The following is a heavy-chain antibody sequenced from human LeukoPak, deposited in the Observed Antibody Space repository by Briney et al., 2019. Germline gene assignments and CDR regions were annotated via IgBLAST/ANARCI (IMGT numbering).Heavy chain of an antibody. CDR1: GDSISSRNW. V-gene: IGHV4-4*02. D-gene: IGHD2-8*02. Sequence: SETLSLTCAVSGDSISSRNWWSWVRQPPGKGLDWIGEISHGGSTKYNPSLKNRVIISKDNFKNEFSLRLNSVTAADTAVYFCTRSGGWWSLDYWGQGALVTVSS. J-gene: IGHJ4*02. CDR3: TRSGGWWSLDY. CDR2: ISHGGST.